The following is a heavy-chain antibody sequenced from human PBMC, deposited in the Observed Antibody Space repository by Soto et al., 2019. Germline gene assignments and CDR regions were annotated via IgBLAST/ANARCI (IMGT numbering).Heavy chain of an antibody. D-gene: IGHD2-8*02. J-gene: IGHJ3*02. CDR2: ILVDGRA. Sequence: GGSLRLSCAASGFICSSYDMSWVRQAPGKGLEWVSTILVDGRAFYVDSVRGRFTISRDTSKNTVYLQMNSLTAGDTALYYCAKATATGGGAFDICGQGTMVTVSS. V-gene: IGHV3-23*01. CDR1: GFICSSYD. CDR3: AKATATGGGAFDI.